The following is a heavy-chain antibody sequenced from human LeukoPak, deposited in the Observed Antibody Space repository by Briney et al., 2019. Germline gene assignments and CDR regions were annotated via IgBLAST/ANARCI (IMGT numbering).Heavy chain of an antibody. CDR1: GGSISSSSYY. D-gene: IGHD3-22*01. CDR2: IYYSGST. J-gene: IGHJ4*02. Sequence: SETLSLTCTVSGGSISSSSYYWGWIRQPPGKGLEWIGSIYYSGSTYYNPSLKSRVTISVDTSKNQFSLKLGSVTAADTAVYYCARRSEYYDSSGYYYYFDYWGQGTLVTVSS. CDR3: ARRSEYYDSSGYYYYFDY. V-gene: IGHV4-39*01.